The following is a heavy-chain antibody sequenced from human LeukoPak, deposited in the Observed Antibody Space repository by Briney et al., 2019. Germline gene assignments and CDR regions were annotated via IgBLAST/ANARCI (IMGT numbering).Heavy chain of an antibody. CDR1: GFTVSSNY. J-gene: IGHJ6*04. CDR3: AKPGGIVVVPAPGV. V-gene: IGHV3-53*01. CDR2: ISPGGST. Sequence: TGGSLRLSCAASGFTVSSNYMSWVRQAPGKGLEWVSAISPGGSTYCADSVKGRFTISRDNSKNALYLQMNSLRAEDTAVYYCAKPGGIVVVPAPGVWGKGTTVTVSS. D-gene: IGHD2-2*01.